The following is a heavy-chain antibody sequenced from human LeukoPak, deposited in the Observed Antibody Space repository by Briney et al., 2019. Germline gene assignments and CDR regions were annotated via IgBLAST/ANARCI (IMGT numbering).Heavy chain of an antibody. CDR3: AXGPYYSNYAWFDP. CDR1: GGSFSGYY. Sequence: SETLSLTCAVYGGSFSGYYWSWIRQPPGKGLEWIGEINHSGSTNYNPSLKSRVTISVDTSKNQFSLKLSSVTAADTAVYYCAXGPYYSNYAWFDPWGQGTLVTVSS. D-gene: IGHD4-4*01. J-gene: IGHJ5*02. V-gene: IGHV4-34*01. CDR2: INHSGST.